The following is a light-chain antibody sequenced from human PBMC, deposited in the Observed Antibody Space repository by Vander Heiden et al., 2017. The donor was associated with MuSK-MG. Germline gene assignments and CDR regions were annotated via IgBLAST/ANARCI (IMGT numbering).Light chain of an antibody. Sequence: GISSYLAWYQQKPGKAPNLLIYTASTLQSGVPSRFSGSGSGTDFTLTISSRQPEDFPTYDLQQPNNYRTFGQGTKVETK. J-gene: IGKJ1*01. V-gene: IGKV1-9*01. CDR2: TAS. CDR1: GISSY. CDR3: QQPNNYRT.